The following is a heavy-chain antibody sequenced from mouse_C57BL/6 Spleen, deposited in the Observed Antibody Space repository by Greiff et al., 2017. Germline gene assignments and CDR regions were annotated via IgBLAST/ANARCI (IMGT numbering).Heavy chain of an antibody. CDR1: GYTFTSYW. CDR2: IDPSDSYT. Sequence: VQLQQPGAELVMPGASVKLSCKASGYTFTSYWMHWVKQRPGQGLEWIGEIDPSDSYTNYNQKFKGKSTLTVDKSSSTAYMQLSSLTSEDSAVYYCARGTTVVAGAMDYWGQGTSVTVSS. CDR3: ARGTTVVAGAMDY. D-gene: IGHD1-1*01. V-gene: IGHV1-69*01. J-gene: IGHJ4*01.